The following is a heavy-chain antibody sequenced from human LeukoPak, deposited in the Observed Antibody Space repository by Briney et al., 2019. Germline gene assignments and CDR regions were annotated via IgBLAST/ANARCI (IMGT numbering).Heavy chain of an antibody. V-gene: IGHV1-69*13. Sequence: SVKVSCKASGGTFSSYDISWVRQAPGQGLEWMGGIIPIFGTANYAQKFQGRVAITADESTSTAYMELSSLRSEDTAVYYCANRRRASRGYGMDVWGQGITVTVSS. CDR2: IIPIFGTA. D-gene: IGHD1-1*01. CDR3: ANRRRASRGYGMDV. CDR1: GGTFSSYD. J-gene: IGHJ6*02.